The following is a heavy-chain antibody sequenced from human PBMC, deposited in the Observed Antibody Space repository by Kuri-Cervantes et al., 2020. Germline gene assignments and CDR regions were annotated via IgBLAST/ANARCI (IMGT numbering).Heavy chain of an antibody. V-gene: IGHV4-39*01. CDR3: ARLSRYCSSATCYYFDS. CDR1: GGSISSSSYY. J-gene: IGHJ4*02. Sequence: SETLSLTCTVSGGSISSSSYYWGWIRQPPGKGLEWIGSIYYSGSTYYNPSLKSRVTISVDTSKHQFSLKLNSVTAADTAVYYCARLSRYCSSATCYYFDSWGQGTLVTVSS. CDR2: IYYSGST. D-gene: IGHD2-2*01.